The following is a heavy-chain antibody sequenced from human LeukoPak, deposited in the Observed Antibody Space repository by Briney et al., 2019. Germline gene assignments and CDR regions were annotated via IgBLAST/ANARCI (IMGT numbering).Heavy chain of an antibody. D-gene: IGHD2-2*01. V-gene: IGHV4-34*01. CDR3: ARVPRTTRLDY. CDR2: INHSGST. Sequence: SETLSLPCAVYGGSFSGYYWSWIRQPPGKGLYWIGEINHSGSTNYNPPLKSRVTISVDTSKNQFSLKLSSVTAVDTAVYYCARVPRTTRLDYWGQGTLVTVSS. J-gene: IGHJ4*02. CDR1: GGSFSGYY.